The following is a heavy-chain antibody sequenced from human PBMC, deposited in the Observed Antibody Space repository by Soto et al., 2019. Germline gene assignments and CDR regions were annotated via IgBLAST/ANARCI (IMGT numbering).Heavy chain of an antibody. J-gene: IGHJ5*02. CDR1: GYTFTSYG. Sequence: QVQLVQSGAEVKKPGASVKVSCKASGYTFTSYGISWVRQAPGQGLEWRGWISAYNGNTNYAQKLQGRVTITTDTATSTASLELRSLRSDDTALYYCARAPRSSWYAPWGQGTLVTVSS. V-gene: IGHV1-18*01. CDR2: ISAYNGNT. CDR3: ARAPRSSWYAP. D-gene: IGHD6-13*01.